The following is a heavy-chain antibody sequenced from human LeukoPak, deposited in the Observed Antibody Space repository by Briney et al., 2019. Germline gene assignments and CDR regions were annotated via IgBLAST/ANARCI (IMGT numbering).Heavy chain of an antibody. J-gene: IGHJ4*02. CDR2: IYHSGST. D-gene: IGHD6-19*01. Sequence: NTSETLSLTRAVSGDSISSSNWWNWVRQPPGKGLEWIGEIYHSGSTHYNPSLKSRITISVDKSKNQFSLKLSSVTAADTAVYYCASRSSGWYFENWGQGTLVTVSS. CDR3: ASRSSGWYFEN. CDR1: GDSISSSNW. V-gene: IGHV4-4*02.